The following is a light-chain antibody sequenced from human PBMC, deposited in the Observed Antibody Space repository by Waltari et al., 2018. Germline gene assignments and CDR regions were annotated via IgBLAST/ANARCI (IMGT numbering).Light chain of an antibody. Sequence: DIQMTQSPSTLSASVGDRVTITCRASQSIGSWLAWYQQKPGKAPKILIYDASSLESGVPSRFSGSGAGTEFTLTISSLQPDDFATYYCQQYNSYSLYTFGQGTKLEIK. CDR3: QQYNSYSLYT. CDR1: QSIGSW. CDR2: DAS. J-gene: IGKJ2*01. V-gene: IGKV1-5*01.